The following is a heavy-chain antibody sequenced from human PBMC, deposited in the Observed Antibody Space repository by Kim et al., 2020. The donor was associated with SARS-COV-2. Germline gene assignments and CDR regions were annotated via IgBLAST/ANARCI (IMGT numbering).Heavy chain of an antibody. Sequence: GGSLRLSCAASGFTFDDYAMHWVRQAPGKGLEWVSGISWNSGIIGYADSVKGRFTISRDNAKNSLYLQMNSLRAEDTALYYCASSPYYSDSSGYYYWGQGTLVTVSS. J-gene: IGHJ4*02. CDR2: ISWNSGII. V-gene: IGHV3-9*01. D-gene: IGHD3-22*01. CDR1: GFTFDDYA. CDR3: ASSPYYSDSSGYYY.